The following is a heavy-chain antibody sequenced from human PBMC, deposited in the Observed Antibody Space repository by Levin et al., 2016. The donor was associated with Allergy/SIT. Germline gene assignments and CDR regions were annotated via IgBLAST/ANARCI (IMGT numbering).Heavy chain of an antibody. Sequence: SETLSLTCTVSGGSISSYYWSWIRQPPGKGLEWIGYIYYSGSTNYNPSLKSRVTISVDTSKNQFSLKLSSVTAADTAVYYCARSIAARRYYYYGMDVWGQGTTVTVSS. V-gene: IGHV4-59*01. CDR3: ARSIAARRYYYYGMDV. J-gene: IGHJ6*02. CDR1: GGSISSYY. D-gene: IGHD6-6*01. CDR2: IYYSGST.